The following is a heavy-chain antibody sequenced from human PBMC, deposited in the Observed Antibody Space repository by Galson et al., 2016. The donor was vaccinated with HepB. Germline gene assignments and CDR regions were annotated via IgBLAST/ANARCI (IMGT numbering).Heavy chain of an antibody. D-gene: IGHD1-26*01. CDR3: AKVDRGSYFNLYFDL. Sequence: SLRLSCAASGFTFRLDGLNWVRQAPGKGLEWLSGISGSGGSTYYADSVKGRFTISRDNSKNTLYLQMSSLRAEDTAIYYCAKVDRGSYFNLYFDLWGRGTLVTVSS. J-gene: IGHJ2*01. CDR2: ISGSGGST. V-gene: IGHV3-23*01. CDR1: GFTFRLDG.